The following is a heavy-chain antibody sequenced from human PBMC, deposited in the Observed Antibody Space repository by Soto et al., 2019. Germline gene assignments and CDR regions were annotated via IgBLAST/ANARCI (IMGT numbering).Heavy chain of an antibody. J-gene: IGHJ4*02. Sequence: QVQLQESGPGLVKPSETLSLTCTVSGGSISSYYWSWIRQPPGKGLEWIGYIYYSGSTNYNPSLKSRVTISVDTSKNQFSLKLSSVTAADTAVYYCARDHGGSDYWGQGTLVTVSS. D-gene: IGHD2-15*01. CDR3: ARDHGGSDY. CDR2: IYYSGST. CDR1: GGSISSYY. V-gene: IGHV4-59*01.